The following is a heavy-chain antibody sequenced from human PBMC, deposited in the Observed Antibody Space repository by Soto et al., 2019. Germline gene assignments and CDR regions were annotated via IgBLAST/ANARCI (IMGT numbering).Heavy chain of an antibody. CDR1: GFTVSSNY. Sequence: PGGSLRLSCAASGFTVSSNYMSWVRQAPGKGLEWVSVIYSGGSTYYADSVKGRFTISRDNSKNTLYLQMNSLRAEDTAVYYCARGSHIVVVTAIGRYGMDVWGQGTTVTVSS. CDR3: ARGSHIVVVTAIGRYGMDV. D-gene: IGHD2-21*02. CDR2: IYSGGST. V-gene: IGHV3-53*01. J-gene: IGHJ6*02.